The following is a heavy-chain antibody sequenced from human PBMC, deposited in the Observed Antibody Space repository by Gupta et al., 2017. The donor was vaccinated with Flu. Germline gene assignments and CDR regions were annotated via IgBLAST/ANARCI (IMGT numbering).Heavy chain of an antibody. CDR3: ARGGDGSSNLKFDP. D-gene: IGHD6-6*01. CDR2: SNQSGST. J-gene: IGHJ5*02. CDR1: GGSFSGYY. Sequence: QVQLQQWGAGLLKPSETLSLTCAVYGGSFSGYYWSWIRQPPGKGLEWIGESNQSGSTNYNPSLKSRVTISVDTSKNQFSLRLSAVTAADTAVYYCARGGDGSSNLKFDPWGQGTRGTVA. V-gene: IGHV4-34*01.